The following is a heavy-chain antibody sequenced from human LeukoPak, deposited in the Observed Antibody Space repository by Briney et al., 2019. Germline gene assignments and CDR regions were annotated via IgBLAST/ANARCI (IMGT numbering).Heavy chain of an antibody. J-gene: IGHJ4*02. CDR2: ISSSSSTI. CDR1: GFTFSSYS. V-gene: IGHV3-48*01. CDR3: ARDRGYYDSSGYDY. Sequence: GGSLRLSCAASGFTFSSYSMNWVRQAPGKGLEWVSYISSSSSTIYYADSVKGRFTISRDNAKNSLYLQMNSLRAEDTAVYYCARDRGYYDSSGYDYWGQGTLVTVSS. D-gene: IGHD3-22*01.